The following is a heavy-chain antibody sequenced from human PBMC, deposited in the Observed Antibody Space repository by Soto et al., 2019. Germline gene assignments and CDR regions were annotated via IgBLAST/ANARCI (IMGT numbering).Heavy chain of an antibody. CDR3: ALVAGRNWFDP. V-gene: IGHV4-59*01. J-gene: IGHJ5*02. D-gene: IGHD6-19*01. Sequence: PSETLSLTCTVSGGSISSYYWSWIRQPPGKGLEWIGYIYYSGSTNYNPPLKSRVTISVDTSKNQFSLKLSSVTAADTAVYYCALVAGRNWFDPWGQGTLVTVSS. CDR1: GGSISSYY. CDR2: IYYSGST.